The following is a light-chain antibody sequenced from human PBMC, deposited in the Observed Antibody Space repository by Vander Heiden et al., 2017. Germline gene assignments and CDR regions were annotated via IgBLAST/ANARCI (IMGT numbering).Light chain of an antibody. CDR2: HGS. J-gene: IGLJ7*01. CDR1: HIGSKS. CDR3: QVWDTTADQGV. V-gene: IGLV3-21*02. Sequence: SYVLTQPPSVAVAPGQTARIPFGGNHIGSKSVHWYQQKPGRAPGVVVNHGSDRPSGIPARFSGPNSGNTATLTISRVEAGDEADYYCQVWDTTADQGVFGGGTQLTVL.